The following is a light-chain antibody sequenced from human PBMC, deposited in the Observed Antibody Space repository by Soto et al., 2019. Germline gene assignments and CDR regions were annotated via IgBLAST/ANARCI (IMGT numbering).Light chain of an antibody. J-gene: IGLJ1*01. V-gene: IGLV2-14*01. Sequence: QSALTQPASVSGSPGQSITISCTGTSSDVGGYNYVSWYQQHPGKAPKLMIYDVSNRPSGVSNRFSGSKSGNTASLTISGLQAEDEADYYCSFSNVFGTGTKVTVL. CDR3: SFSNV. CDR1: SSDVGGYNY. CDR2: DVS.